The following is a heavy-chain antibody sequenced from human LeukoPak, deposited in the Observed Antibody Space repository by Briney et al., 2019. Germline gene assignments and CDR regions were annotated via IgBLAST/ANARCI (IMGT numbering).Heavy chain of an antibody. D-gene: IGHD6-19*01. CDR2: ISYDGSDK. V-gene: IGHV3-30*03. CDR3: ATESSFGSGWDFDY. J-gene: IGHJ4*02. Sequence: GGSLRLSCAASGFSFSSYGMHWVRQAPAKGLEWVALISYDGSDKYYADSVKGRFTISRDNSKNTLYLQVNSLRAEDTAVYYCATESSFGSGWDFDYWGQGTLVTVSS. CDR1: GFSFSSYG.